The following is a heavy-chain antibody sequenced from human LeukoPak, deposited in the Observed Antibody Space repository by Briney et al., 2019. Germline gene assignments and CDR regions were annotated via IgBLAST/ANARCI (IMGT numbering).Heavy chain of an antibody. CDR1: GFTFGDYA. CDR2: IRIKAYGGTT. V-gene: IGHV3-49*04. D-gene: IGHD4-17*01. J-gene: IGHJ4*02. Sequence: GGSLRLSCTASGFTFGDYAVSWVRQAPGKGLEWVGFIRIKAYGGTTEYAASVRGRFIISRDDSKSIAYLQMNSLKTEDTAVYYCTRDRRGDYPHFDYWGQGTLVTVSS. CDR3: TRDRRGDYPHFDY.